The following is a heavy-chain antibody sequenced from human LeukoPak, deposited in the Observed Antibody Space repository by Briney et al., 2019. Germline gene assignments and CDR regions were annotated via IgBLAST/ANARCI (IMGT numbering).Heavy chain of an antibody. J-gene: IGHJ4*02. CDR3: ARDESYHGSGSYPGH. CDR2: IYYSGST. Sequence: SETLSLTCTVSGGSISSYYWSWIRQPPGKGLEWIGYIYYSGSTNYNPSLKSRVTMSVDTSKNQFSLKLSSVTAADTAVYYCARDESYHGSGSYPGHWGQGTLVTVSS. V-gene: IGHV4-59*12. D-gene: IGHD3-10*01. CDR1: GGSISSYY.